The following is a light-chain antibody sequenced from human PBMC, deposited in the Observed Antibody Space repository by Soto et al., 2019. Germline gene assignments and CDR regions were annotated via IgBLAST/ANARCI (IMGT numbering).Light chain of an antibody. J-gene: IGLJ1*01. CDR3: SSVATSRADV. CDR1: RSDVGGYNT. CDR2: EVS. V-gene: IGLV2-14*01. Sequence: QSALTQPASVSGSPGQSITISCTGTRSDVGGYNTVCWYQQHPGKAPKLMIYEVSNRPSGVSNRFSGSKSGNTATLTISGLQAEAGADYYCSSVATSRADVFGTGTKLTVL.